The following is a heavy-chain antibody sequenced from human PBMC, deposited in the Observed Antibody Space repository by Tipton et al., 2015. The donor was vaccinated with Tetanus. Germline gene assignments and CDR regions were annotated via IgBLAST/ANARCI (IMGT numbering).Heavy chain of an antibody. CDR1: GFIFDNYA. V-gene: IGHV3-9*01. CDR3: VRDIGKTD. CDR2: ISWNGGSI. Sequence: SLRLSCAASGFIFDNYAMHWVRQVPGKGLEWVAGISWNGGSIDYADSVKGRFTISRDNAKNVLYLQMDNPRVEDTAFYYCVRDIGKTDWGQGTLVTVSS. J-gene: IGHJ1*01.